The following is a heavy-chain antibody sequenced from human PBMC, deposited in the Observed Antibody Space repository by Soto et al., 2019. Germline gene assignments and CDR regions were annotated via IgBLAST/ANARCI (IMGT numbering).Heavy chain of an antibody. CDR2: ISAYNGNT. V-gene: IGHV1-18*01. CDR1: GYTFTSYG. Sequence: ASVKVSCKASGYTFTSYGISWVRQAPGQGLEWMGWISAYNGNTNYAQKLQGRVTMTTVTSTSTAYMELRSLRSDDTAVYYCAREGALGYCSGGSCYPDGYFQHWGQGTLVTVSS. D-gene: IGHD2-15*01. J-gene: IGHJ1*01. CDR3: AREGALGYCSGGSCYPDGYFQH.